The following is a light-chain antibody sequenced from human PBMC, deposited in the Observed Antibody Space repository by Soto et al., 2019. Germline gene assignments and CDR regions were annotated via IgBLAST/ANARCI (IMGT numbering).Light chain of an antibody. V-gene: IGLV1-40*01. CDR1: SSNIGAGYD. CDR2: GNS. J-gene: IGLJ2*01. Sequence: QSALTQPPSVSGAPGQRVTISCTGGSSNIGAGYDVHWYQQLPGTAPKLLIYGNSNRPSGVPDRFSGSKSGTSASLAITGLQAEDEADYYCQSYDSSLSGPVVFGGGTKLTVL. CDR3: QSYDSSLSGPVV.